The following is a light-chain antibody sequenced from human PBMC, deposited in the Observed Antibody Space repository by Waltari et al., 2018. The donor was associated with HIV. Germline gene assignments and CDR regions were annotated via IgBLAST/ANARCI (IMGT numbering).Light chain of an antibody. J-gene: IGLJ2*01. CDR1: SNDIGTYNF. Sequence: QSALTQPPSASGSPGQSVAISCTGSSNDIGTYNFVSWYQHHPGKAPKLLIYDVTRRPHGVPDLFSGTMSGYTASLTVSDLQVEDEADYSGVSYTENDTFLLFGGGTKLAV. V-gene: IGLV2-8*01. CDR3: VSYTENDTFLL. CDR2: DVT.